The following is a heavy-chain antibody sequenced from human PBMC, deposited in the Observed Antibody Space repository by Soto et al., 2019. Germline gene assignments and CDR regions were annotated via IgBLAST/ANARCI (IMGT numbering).Heavy chain of an antibody. CDR1: GGTFSSYT. V-gene: IGHV1-69*02. J-gene: IGHJ6*03. CDR3: ARGGLVVRGVISYYYYMDV. D-gene: IGHD3-10*01. CDR2: IIPILGIA. Sequence: QVQLVQSGAEVKKPGSSVKVSCKASGGTFSSYTISWVRQAPGQGLEWMGRIIPILGIANYAQKFQGRVTLTADKSTSTAYMELSSLRSEDTAVYYCARGGLVVRGVISYYYYMDVWGKGTTVTVSS.